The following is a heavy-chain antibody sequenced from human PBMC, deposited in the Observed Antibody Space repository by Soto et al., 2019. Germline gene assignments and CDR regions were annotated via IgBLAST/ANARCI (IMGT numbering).Heavy chain of an antibody. CDR2: INHSGST. V-gene: IGHV4-34*01. CDR3: ARGRLRGSSYNWNVYYYGMDV. J-gene: IGHJ6*02. D-gene: IGHD1-1*01. CDR1: GGSFSGYY. Sequence: QVQLQQWGAGLLKPSETLSLTCAVYGGSFSGYYWSWILQPPGKGLEWIGEINHSGSTNYNPSLKSRVTISVDPSKNQFSLKLSSVTAADTAVYYCARGRLRGSSYNWNVYYYGMDVWGQGTTVTVSS.